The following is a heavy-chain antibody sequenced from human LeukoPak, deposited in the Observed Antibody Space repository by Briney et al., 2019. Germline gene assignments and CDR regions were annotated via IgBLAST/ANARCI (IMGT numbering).Heavy chain of an antibody. D-gene: IGHD6-13*01. CDR3: ARGKSSSWYAVHY. CDR1: GYTFTGYY. V-gene: IGHV1-2*02. Sequence: ASVKVSCKASGYTFTGYYMHWVRQAPGQGLEWMGWINPNSGGTNYAQKSQGRVTMTRDTSISTAYMELSRLRSDDTAVYYCARGKSSSWYAVHYWGQGTLVTVSS. J-gene: IGHJ4*02. CDR2: INPNSGGT.